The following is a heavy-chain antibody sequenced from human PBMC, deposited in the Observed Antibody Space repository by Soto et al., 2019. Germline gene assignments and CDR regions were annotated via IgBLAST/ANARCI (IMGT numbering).Heavy chain of an antibody. Sequence: QVQLVQSGAEVKKPGASVKVSCKASGYTFTSYGISWVRQAPGQGLEWMGWISAYNGNTNYAQKLQGRATMTTDTSTSTAYMELRSLRSDDTAVYYCARGRNREVNYYGSGSAPPYYFDYWGQGTLVTVSS. V-gene: IGHV1-18*01. J-gene: IGHJ4*02. CDR3: ARGRNREVNYYGSGSAPPYYFDY. D-gene: IGHD3-10*01. CDR2: ISAYNGNT. CDR1: GYTFTSYG.